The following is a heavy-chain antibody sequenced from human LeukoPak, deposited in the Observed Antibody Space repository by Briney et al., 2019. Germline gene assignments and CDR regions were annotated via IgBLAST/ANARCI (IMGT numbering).Heavy chain of an antibody. J-gene: IGHJ4*02. CDR3: ARDFVAAADLTQFDY. Sequence: GASVKVSCKASGGTFSSYAISWVRQAPGQGLEWMGGIIPIFGTANYAQKLQGRVTITADESMSTAYMELSSLRSEDTAVYYCARDFVAAADLTQFDYWGQGTLVTVSS. V-gene: IGHV1-69*13. D-gene: IGHD6-13*01. CDR2: IIPIFGTA. CDR1: GGTFSSYA.